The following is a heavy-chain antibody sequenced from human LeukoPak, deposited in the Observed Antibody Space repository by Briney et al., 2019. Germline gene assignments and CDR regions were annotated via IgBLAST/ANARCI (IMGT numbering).Heavy chain of an antibody. D-gene: IGHD2-2*02. CDR1: GGSISSTSYY. Sequence: SETLSLTCIVSGGSISSTSYYWGWIRQSPGKGLEWIGYIYHSGSTYYNPSLKSRVTISVDRSKNQFSLKLSSVTAADTAAYYCARHFTPKPGGNTDRYCSSTSCYTFRYYYYMDVWGKGTTVTVSS. CDR2: IYHSGST. J-gene: IGHJ6*03. CDR3: ARHFTPKPGGNTDRYCSSTSCYTFRYYYYMDV. V-gene: IGHV4-39*07.